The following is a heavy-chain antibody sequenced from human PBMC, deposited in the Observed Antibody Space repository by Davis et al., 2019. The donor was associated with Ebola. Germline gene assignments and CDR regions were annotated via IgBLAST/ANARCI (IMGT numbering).Heavy chain of an antibody. CDR2: IHHSGST. V-gene: IGHV4-38-2*02. J-gene: IGHJ4*02. CDR1: GYSIRSGYY. D-gene: IGHD3-22*01. CDR3: ARAHSLNYYDSSGYPTSLSFDY. Sequence: MPSETLSLTCTVSGYSIRSGYYWGWIRQPPGKGLEWLGSIHHSGSTYSNPSLKSRVALSVDTSKSQFSLELTSVTAADTAVYYCARAHSLNYYDSSGYPTSLSFDYWGQGTLVTIFS.